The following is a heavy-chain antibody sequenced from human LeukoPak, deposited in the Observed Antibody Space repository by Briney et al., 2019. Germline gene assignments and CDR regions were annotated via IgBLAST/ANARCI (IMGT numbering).Heavy chain of an antibody. J-gene: IGHJ4*02. CDR1: GFTFSSYG. Sequence: GGSLRLSCAASGFTFSSYGMRWVRQAPGKGLEWVAFIRYDGSNKYYADSVKGRFTISRDNAKNSLYLQMNSLRAEDTAVYYCARVGYSSGWYRTFDYWGQGTLVTVSS. V-gene: IGHV3-30*02. CDR2: IRYDGSNK. D-gene: IGHD6-19*01. CDR3: ARVGYSSGWYRTFDY.